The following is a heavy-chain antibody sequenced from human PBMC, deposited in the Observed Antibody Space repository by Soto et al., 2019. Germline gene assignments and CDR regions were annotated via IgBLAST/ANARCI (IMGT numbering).Heavy chain of an antibody. V-gene: IGHV1-18*01. CDR2: ISAYNGNT. CDR1: GYTFTSYG. D-gene: IGHD6-13*01. J-gene: IGHJ4*02. Sequence: QVQLVQSGAAVKKPGASVKVSCQASGYTFTSYGISWVRQAPGQGLEWMGWISAYNGNTNYTQKLQGRVTMTTDTSTNTAYMELRSLRSDDTAVYYCARDLAAAGPFDYWGQGTLVTVSS. CDR3: ARDLAAAGPFDY.